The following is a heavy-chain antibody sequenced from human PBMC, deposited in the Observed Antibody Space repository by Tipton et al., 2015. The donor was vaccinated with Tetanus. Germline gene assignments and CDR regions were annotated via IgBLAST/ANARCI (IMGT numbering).Heavy chain of an antibody. CDR3: SGGGAHVDY. CDR1: GFTFSNHW. V-gene: IGHV3-73*01. CDR2: FASPSNSAAT. Sequence: SLRLSCAASGFTFSNHWMTWVRQATGKGLEWVGRFASPSNSAATTYAASVRGRFTFSRDDAKNTAYLEMNSLTVEDTAVYYCSGGGAHVDYWGQGVLVTVSS. J-gene: IGHJ4*02. D-gene: IGHD2-21*01.